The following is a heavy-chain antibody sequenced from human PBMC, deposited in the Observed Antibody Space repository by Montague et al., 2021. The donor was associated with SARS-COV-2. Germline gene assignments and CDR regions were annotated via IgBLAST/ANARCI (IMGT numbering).Heavy chain of an antibody. Sequence: ETLSLTYTVSNGSVSGGGYYWSWIRQPPGKGLEWIGYIYYSGSTNYNPSLKSRVTISVDTSKDQFSLKLSSVTAADTAVYYCARDSLVGATGYFDLWGRGTLVTVSS. CDR3: ARDSLVGATGYFDL. D-gene: IGHD1-26*01. J-gene: IGHJ2*01. CDR1: NGSVSGGGYY. V-gene: IGHV4-61*08. CDR2: IYYSGST.